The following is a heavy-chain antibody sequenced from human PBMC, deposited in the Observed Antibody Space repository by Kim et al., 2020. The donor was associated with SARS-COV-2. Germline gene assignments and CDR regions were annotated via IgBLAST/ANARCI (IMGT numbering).Heavy chain of an antibody. Sequence: GGSLRLSCAASGFTFSSYDMHWVRQATGKGLEWVSAIGTAGDTYYPGSVKGRFTISRENAKNSLYLQMNSLRAGDTAVYYCARAYYASVSDYNGYYYYGMDVWGEGDTVTVSS. CDR2: IGTAGDT. CDR1: GFTFSSYD. CDR3: ARAYYASVSDYNGYYYYGMDV. J-gene: IGHJ6*04. V-gene: IGHV3-13*01. D-gene: IGHD3-10*01.